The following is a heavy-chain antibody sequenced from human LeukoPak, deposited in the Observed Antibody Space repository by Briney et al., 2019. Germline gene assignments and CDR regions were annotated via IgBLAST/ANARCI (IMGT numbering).Heavy chain of an antibody. CDR3: AMPYELGPGYYFDY. CDR2: ICGSGGST. CDR1: GFTFSSYA. J-gene: IGHJ4*02. Sequence: GGSLRLSCAASGFTFSSYAMSWVRQAPGKGLEWVSAICGSGGSTYYADSVKGRFTISRDNSKNTLYLQMNSLRAEDTAVYYCAMPYELGPGYYFDYWGQGTLVTVSS. D-gene: IGHD1-7*01. V-gene: IGHV3-23*01.